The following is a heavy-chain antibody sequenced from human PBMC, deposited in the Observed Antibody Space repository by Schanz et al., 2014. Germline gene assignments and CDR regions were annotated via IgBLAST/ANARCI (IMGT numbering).Heavy chain of an antibody. V-gene: IGHV1-18*01. J-gene: IGHJ5*02. CDR3: AKAEYDILTDSYSRLDP. CDR2: ISVYTGNT. D-gene: IGHD3-9*01. CDR1: GYIFINSG. Sequence: QVHLVQSGAEVKRPGATVKVSCKASGYIFINSGISWVRQAPGQGLEWVGWISVYTGNTKYGQKVQGRVTMTADTSRNTAYMELRSLRSDDTAVYYCAKAEYDILTDSYSRLDPWGQGTLVTVSS.